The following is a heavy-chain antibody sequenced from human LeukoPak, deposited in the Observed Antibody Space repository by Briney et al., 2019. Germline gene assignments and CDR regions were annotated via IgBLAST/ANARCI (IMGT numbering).Heavy chain of an antibody. D-gene: IGHD4-23*01. J-gene: IGHJ4*02. CDR2: IYNSGST. V-gene: IGHV4-59*12. CDR3: ARAVGTSRNFFDY. Sequence: SETLSLTCSVSGGSISNYYWSWIRQSPGKGPEWIGYIYNSGSTNYNPSLKSRVTISVDTSKNQFSVNLSSVTAADTAMYYCARAVGTSRNFFDYWGQGTLVTVSS. CDR1: GGSISNYY.